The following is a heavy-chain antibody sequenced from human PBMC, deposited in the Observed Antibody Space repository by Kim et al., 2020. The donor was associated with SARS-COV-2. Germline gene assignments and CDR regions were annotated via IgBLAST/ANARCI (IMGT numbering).Heavy chain of an antibody. CDR3: ASGFLVPAF. J-gene: IGHJ4*02. D-gene: IGHD3-3*01. Sequence: ASVKVSCEASRYIFNNYYMHWVRQAPGQGLEWMGWFNPNGCGTYYAQKFQGRVSMTWDKSISTHSMELTGLTSDDTAIYYCASGFLVPAFWGQGTLVTVSS. CDR2: FNPNGCGT. CDR1: RYIFNNYY. V-gene: IGHV1-2*02.